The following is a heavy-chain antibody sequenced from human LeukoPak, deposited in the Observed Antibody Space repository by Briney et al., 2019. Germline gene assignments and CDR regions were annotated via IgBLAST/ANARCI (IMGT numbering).Heavy chain of an antibody. D-gene: IGHD1-26*01. CDR1: GFTFSSYA. CDR2: ISYDGSNK. Sequence: GGSLRLSCAASGFTFSSYAVHWVRQAPGKGLEWVAVISYDGSNKYYADSVKGRFTISRDNSKNTLYLQMNSLRAEDTAVYYCARDRWMYSGSYYSDYWGQGTLVTVSS. J-gene: IGHJ4*02. CDR3: ARDRWMYSGSYYSDY. V-gene: IGHV3-30-3*01.